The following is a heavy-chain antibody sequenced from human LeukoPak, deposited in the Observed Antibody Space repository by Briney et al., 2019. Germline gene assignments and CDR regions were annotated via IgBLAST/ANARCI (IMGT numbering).Heavy chain of an antibody. J-gene: IGHJ6*02. CDR2: ITSRGTDT. CDR1: GFSFSTYA. CDR3: ARGRGTTVTASMDV. Sequence: PGGSLRLSCAASGFSFSTYAMHWVRQAPGKGLEYVSGITSRGTDTSFANSVKARFTISRDNSNNTLYLQMGSLRVEDMAVCYCARGRGTTVTASMDVWGQGTTVTVSS. V-gene: IGHV3-64*01. D-gene: IGHD4-17*01.